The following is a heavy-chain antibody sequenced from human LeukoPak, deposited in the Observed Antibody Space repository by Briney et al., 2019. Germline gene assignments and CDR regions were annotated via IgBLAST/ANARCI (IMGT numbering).Heavy chain of an antibody. CDR3: AREKTWYFDY. Sequence: PSETLSLTCAVSGGSISSGGYSWRWIRQPPGKGLEWIGYIYHSGSTYYNPSLKSRVTISVDRSKNQFSLKLSSVTAADTAVHYCAREKTWYFDYWGQGTLVTVSS. V-gene: IGHV4-30-2*01. J-gene: IGHJ4*02. CDR1: GGSISSGGYS. CDR2: IYHSGST.